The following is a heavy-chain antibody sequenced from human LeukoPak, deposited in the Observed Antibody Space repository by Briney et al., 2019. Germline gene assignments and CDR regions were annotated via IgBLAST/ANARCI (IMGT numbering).Heavy chain of an antibody. CDR1: GNSISRGYY. D-gene: IGHD1-1*01. J-gene: IGHJ3*02. Sequence: SSETLSLTCSVSGNSISRGYYCGWIRQPPGKGLEWIGSVSHGGAAHDSMATFYNPSLKSRVTMSVDTSKNQFSLRLTSVTAADTALYFCANRVLRSGTGAFDIWGLGTVVVVSS. V-gene: IGHV4-38-2*02. CDR3: ANRVLRSGTGAFDI. CDR2: VSHGGAAHDSMAT.